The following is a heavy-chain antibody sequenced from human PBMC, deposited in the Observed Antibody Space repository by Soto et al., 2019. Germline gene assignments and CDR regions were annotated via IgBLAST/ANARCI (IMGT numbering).Heavy chain of an antibody. D-gene: IGHD3-22*01. CDR2: IYYSGST. CDR1: GGSVSSYY. CDR3: ARVVSYDDSSGRHDAFDS. Sequence: SETLSLTCTVSGGSVSSYYWSWIRQPPGKGLEWIGYIYYSGSTNYNPSLKSRVTISVDTSKNQFSLKLSSVTAADTAVYYCARVVSYDDSSGRHDAFDSWGQGTMVTGSS. J-gene: IGHJ3*02. V-gene: IGHV4-59*02.